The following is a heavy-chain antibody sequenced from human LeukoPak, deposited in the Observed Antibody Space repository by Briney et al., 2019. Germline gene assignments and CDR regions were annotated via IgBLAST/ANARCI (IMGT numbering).Heavy chain of an antibody. J-gene: IGHJ4*02. D-gene: IGHD6-19*01. CDR3: ARGMYSSGRYPENYFDY. V-gene: IGHV3-66*01. CDR2: IYSGGST. Sequence: PGGSPRLSCAASGFTVSSNYMSWVRQAPGKGLEWVSVIYSGGSTYYADSVKGRFTISRDKSKNTLYLQMNSLRAEDTAVYYCARGMYSSGRYPENYFDYWGQGTLVTVSS. CDR1: GFTVSSNY.